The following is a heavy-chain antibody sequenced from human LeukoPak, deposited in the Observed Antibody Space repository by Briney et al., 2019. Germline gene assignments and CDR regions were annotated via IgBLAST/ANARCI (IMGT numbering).Heavy chain of an antibody. V-gene: IGHV1-2*02. CDR1: GYTFIGHY. D-gene: IGHD5-24*01. Sequence: GASVKVSWKASGYTFIGHYMHWVRQAPGQGLEWVGWINADSGDTSSAQKFQGRVTMTRDTSISTAYMELSSLRSDDTAVYYCGRDAGDGYNPADDWGQGTLVTVSS. J-gene: IGHJ4*02. CDR3: GRDAGDGYNPADD. CDR2: INADSGDT.